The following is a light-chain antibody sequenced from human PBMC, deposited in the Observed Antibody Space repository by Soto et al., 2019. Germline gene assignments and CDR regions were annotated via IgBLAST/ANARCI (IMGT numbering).Light chain of an antibody. CDR3: QHYNNWPPWT. V-gene: IGKV3-15*01. CDR1: QSVRNN. Sequence: EIVMTQSPATLSVSPGERATLSCRASQSVRNNLAWYQQKPGQAPRLLISGASTRATGIPARFSGSVSGTEFTLTISRLQSEDFAVYYCQHYNNWPPWTFGQGTKGEIK. J-gene: IGKJ1*01. CDR2: GAS.